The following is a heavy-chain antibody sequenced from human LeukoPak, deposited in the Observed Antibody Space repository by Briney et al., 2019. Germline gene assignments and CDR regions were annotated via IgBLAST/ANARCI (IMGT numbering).Heavy chain of an antibody. Sequence: GGSLRLSCAASGFTVSSNYMSWVRQAPGKGLEWVSSISSSSSYIYYADSVKGRFTISRDNAKNSLYLQMNSLRAEDTAVYYCASLVVPAAQGGYWGQGTLVTVSS. CDR3: ASLVVPAAQGGY. D-gene: IGHD2-2*01. V-gene: IGHV3-21*01. J-gene: IGHJ4*02. CDR1: GFTVSSNY. CDR2: ISSSSSYI.